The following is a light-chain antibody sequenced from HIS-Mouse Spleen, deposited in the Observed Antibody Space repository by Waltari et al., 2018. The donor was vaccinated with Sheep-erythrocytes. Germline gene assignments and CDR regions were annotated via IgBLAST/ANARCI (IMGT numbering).Light chain of an antibody. CDR1: KLGDKY. CDR3: QAWDSSTAWV. Sequence: SYELTQPPSVSVSPGQTASITCSGDKLGDKYACWYQQKPGQSPVLVISQDSKRPSGIPERFSGSNSGNTATLTISGTQAMDEADYYCQAWDSSTAWVFGGGTKLTGL. V-gene: IGLV3-1*01. CDR2: QDS. J-gene: IGLJ3*02.